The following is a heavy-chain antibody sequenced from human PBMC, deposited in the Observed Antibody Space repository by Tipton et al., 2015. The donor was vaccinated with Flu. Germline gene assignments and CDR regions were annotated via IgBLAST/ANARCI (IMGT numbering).Heavy chain of an antibody. V-gene: IGHV4-59*08. CDR2: ISYSGTT. CDR3: ASAPTMTTFFF. Sequence: TLSLTCSVSGASISDYYWNWIRQRPGKGLEWLAHISYSGTTDYNPSLKSRRTVSADTSKNQFSLKLTSVTATDTAIYYCASAPTMTTFFFWGQGTLVTVSS. D-gene: IGHD4-17*01. CDR1: GASISDYY. J-gene: IGHJ4*02.